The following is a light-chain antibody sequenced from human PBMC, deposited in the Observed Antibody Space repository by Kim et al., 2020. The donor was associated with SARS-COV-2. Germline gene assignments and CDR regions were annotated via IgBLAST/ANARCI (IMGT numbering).Light chain of an antibody. Sequence: PPGDRATISSRASQSVSNNYLAWYQQKPGQAPRRLIYGASNRGTANLDRFIGSGSGTDFTLTNNRLEPEDYAVYFCHQYGSLFRTFGQGTKVDIK. CDR1: QSVSNNY. J-gene: IGKJ1*01. CDR2: GAS. V-gene: IGKV3-20*01. CDR3: HQYGSLFRT.